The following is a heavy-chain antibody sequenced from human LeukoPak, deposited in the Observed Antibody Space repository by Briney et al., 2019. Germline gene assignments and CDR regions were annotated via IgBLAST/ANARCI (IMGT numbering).Heavy chain of an antibody. Sequence: PGGSLRLSCSASGFSFRSHWMHWVRQAPGKGLVWVSRIDNDGRGTTYADSVKGRFTISRDNAKDTLYLQMNSLRAEDTAVYYCARDSPHSGFNGDFDRWGQGTLVTVSS. D-gene: IGHD4-17*01. CDR1: GFSFRSHW. V-gene: IGHV3-74*01. CDR2: IDNDGRGT. J-gene: IGHJ4*02. CDR3: ARDSPHSGFNGDFDR.